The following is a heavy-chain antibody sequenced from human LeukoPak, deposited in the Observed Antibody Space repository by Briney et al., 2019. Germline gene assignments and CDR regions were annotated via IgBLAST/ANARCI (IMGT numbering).Heavy chain of an antibody. J-gene: IGHJ3*02. CDR2: IIPIFGTA. CDR3: AREGMTTVTTIAAFDI. D-gene: IGHD4-17*01. CDR1: GGTFSSYA. Sequence: GASVKVSCKASGGTFSSYAISWVRQAPGQGLEWMGGIIPIFGTANYAQKFQGRVTITADESTSTAYMELSSLRSEDTAVYYCAREGMTTVTTIAAFDIWGQGTMVAVSS. V-gene: IGHV1-69*13.